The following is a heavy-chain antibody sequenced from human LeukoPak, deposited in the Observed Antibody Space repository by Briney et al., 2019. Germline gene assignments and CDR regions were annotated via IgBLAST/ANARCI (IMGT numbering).Heavy chain of an antibody. CDR2: IYSGGST. J-gene: IGHJ5*02. CDR3: ARDGYSSSSNWFDP. Sequence: ETLSLTCTVSGGAISSYYWSWVREAPGKGLEWVSVIYSGGSTYYADSVKGRFTISRDNSKNTLYLQMNTLRADDTAVYYCARDGYSSSSNWFDPWGQGTLVTVSS. D-gene: IGHD6-13*01. V-gene: IGHV3-66*01. CDR1: GGAISSYY.